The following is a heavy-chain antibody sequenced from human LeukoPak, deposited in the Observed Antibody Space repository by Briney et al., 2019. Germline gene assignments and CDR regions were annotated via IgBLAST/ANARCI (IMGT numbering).Heavy chain of an antibody. J-gene: IGHJ4*02. CDR2: ITPNSGGT. CDR3: ARDQVLLWFGELSQPPSDY. Sequence: GASVTVSFTSSGYTFTAYYMHWVRQAPGQGLEWMGWITPNSGGTNYEQKFQARVTLTRDTSISTAYMELRSLRSDDTAVYYCARDQVLLWFGELSQPPSDYWGQGTLVTVSS. D-gene: IGHD3-10*01. V-gene: IGHV1-2*02. CDR1: GYTFTAYY.